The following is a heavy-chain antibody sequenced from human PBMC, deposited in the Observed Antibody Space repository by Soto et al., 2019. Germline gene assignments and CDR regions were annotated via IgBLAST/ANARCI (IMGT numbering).Heavy chain of an antibody. CDR1: GFTFSFHA. J-gene: IGHJ4*02. Sequence: EVQLLESGGGSVQPGGALRLACAASGFTFSFHAMGWVRQAPGQGLETGSAISNNGESTYYADSVKGRFTISRDNSKDILYLQMNSLRAEATAVYFCANRDSGAYNYWGQGTLVTVSS. CDR3: ANRDSGAYNY. D-gene: IGHD3-16*01. CDR2: ISNNGEST. V-gene: IGHV3-23*01.